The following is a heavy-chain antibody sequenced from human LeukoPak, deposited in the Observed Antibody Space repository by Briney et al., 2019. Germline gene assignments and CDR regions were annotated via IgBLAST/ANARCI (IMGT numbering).Heavy chain of an antibody. J-gene: IGHJ4*02. CDR3: AIAPVWFGESIHFDY. CDR1: GYTFTGYH. V-gene: IGHV1-2*06. Sequence: ASVTVSCRASGYTFTGYHMHWVRQAPGQGLEWMGRINSNSGGTNYAQKFQGRVTMTRDTSISTAYMELGRLRSDDTAVYYCAIAPVWFGESIHFDYWGQGTLVTVSS. D-gene: IGHD3-10*01. CDR2: INSNSGGT.